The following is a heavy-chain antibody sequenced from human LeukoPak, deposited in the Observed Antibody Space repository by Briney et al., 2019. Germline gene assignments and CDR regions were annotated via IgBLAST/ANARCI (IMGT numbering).Heavy chain of an antibody. J-gene: IGHJ4*02. D-gene: IGHD6-13*01. CDR1: GFTFSSYS. Sequence: GGSLRLSCAASGFTFSSYSMNWVRQAPGKGLEWVSSIGSSSSYIYCADSVKGRFTISRDNAKNSLYLQMNSLRAEDTAVYYCARDLSSWYYFDYWGQGTLVTVSS. V-gene: IGHV3-21*01. CDR2: IGSSSSYI. CDR3: ARDLSSWYYFDY.